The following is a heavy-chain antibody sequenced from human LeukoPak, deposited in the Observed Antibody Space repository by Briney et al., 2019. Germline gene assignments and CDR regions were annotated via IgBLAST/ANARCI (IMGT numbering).Heavy chain of an antibody. CDR2: INWSGGST. J-gene: IGHJ4*02. Sequence: GGSLRLSCAASGFTFDDYGMSWVRQAPGKGLEWVSGINWSGGSTGYADSVKGRFTIPRDNDKNSLYLQMNSLRADETALYYCARDQSRGTMVRAVITNVYYFDYWGQGTLVTVSS. V-gene: IGHV3-20*04. CDR3: ARDQSRGTMVRAVITNVYYFDY. CDR1: GFTFDDYG. D-gene: IGHD3-10*01.